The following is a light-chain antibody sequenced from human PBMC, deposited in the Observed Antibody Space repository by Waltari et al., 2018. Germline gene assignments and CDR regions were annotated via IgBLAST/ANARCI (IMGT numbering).Light chain of an antibody. V-gene: IGLV1-51*02. J-gene: IGLJ2*01. CDR3: GTWDTSLSGLI. CDR2: ENN. CDR1: SPHIGNDN. Sequence: QSVLTQPPSVSAAPGPKVTHSCPGSSPHIGNDNEHRYQQLPGTAPKRFIYENNKRPSGIPDRFSGSKSGTSATLGITGLQTGDEADYFCGTWDTSLSGLIFGGGTKLTVL.